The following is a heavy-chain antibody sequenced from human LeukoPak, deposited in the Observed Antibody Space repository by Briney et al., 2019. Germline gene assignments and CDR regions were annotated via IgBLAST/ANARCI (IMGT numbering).Heavy chain of an antibody. CDR3: ARGRRVGMDV. Sequence: GASVKVSCKASGYTFTGYYMHWVRQAPGQGLEWMGWINPNSGGTNYAQKFQGWVTMTRDTSTSTVYMELSSLRSEDTAVYYCARGRRVGMDVWGQGTTVTVSS. J-gene: IGHJ6*02. CDR1: GYTFTGYY. V-gene: IGHV1-2*04. CDR2: INPNSGGT.